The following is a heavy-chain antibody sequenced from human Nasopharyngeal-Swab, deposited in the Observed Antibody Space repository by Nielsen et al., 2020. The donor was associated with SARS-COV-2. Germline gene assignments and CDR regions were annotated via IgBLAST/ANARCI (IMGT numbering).Heavy chain of an antibody. D-gene: IGHD6-19*01. CDR1: GFTFSDYY. Sequence: GESLKISCAASGFTFSDYYMSWIRQAPGKGLEWVSYISSSGSTIYYADSVKGRFTISRDNAKNSLYLQMNSLRAEDTAVYYCARDLTNSIAVAGNYYYGMDVWGQGTTVTVSS. J-gene: IGHJ6*02. CDR3: ARDLTNSIAVAGNYYYGMDV. V-gene: IGHV3-11*01. CDR2: ISSSGSTI.